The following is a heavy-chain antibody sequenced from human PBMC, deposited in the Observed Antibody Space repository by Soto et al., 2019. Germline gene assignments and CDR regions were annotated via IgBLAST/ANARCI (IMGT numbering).Heavy chain of an antibody. V-gene: IGHV3-23*01. Sequence: GGSLRLSCAASGFTFSSYAMSWVRQAPGKGLEWVSAISGSGGSTYYADSVKGRFTTSRDNSKNTLYLQMNSLRAEDTAVYYCAKDLAYDSSGSYYGMDVWGQGTTVTVSS. J-gene: IGHJ6*02. CDR1: GFTFSSYA. CDR2: ISGSGGST. CDR3: AKDLAYDSSGSYYGMDV. D-gene: IGHD3-22*01.